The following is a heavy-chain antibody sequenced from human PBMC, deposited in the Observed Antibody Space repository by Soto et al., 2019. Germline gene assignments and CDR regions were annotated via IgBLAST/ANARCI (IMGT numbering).Heavy chain of an antibody. J-gene: IGHJ5*02. CDR3: AREGDTPTPNWFDP. D-gene: IGHD1-26*01. CDR2: INHSGST. CDR1: GGSFSGYY. V-gene: IGHV4-34*01. Sequence: SRTLSLTCAVYGGSFSGYYWSWIRQPPGKGLEWIGEINHSGSTNYNPSLKSRVTISVDTSKNQFSLKLSSVTAADTAVYYCAREGDTPTPNWFDPWGQGTLVTVSS.